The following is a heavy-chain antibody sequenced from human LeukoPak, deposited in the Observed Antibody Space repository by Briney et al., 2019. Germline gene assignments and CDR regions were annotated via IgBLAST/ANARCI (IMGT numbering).Heavy chain of an antibody. D-gene: IGHD1-26*01. V-gene: IGHV3-48*01. CDR1: GFTFSTYG. CDR2: ISRSITTI. J-gene: IGHJ4*02. CDR3: ARVGGEWELLGIDYFDY. Sequence: QTGGSLRLSCVASGFTFSTYGMNWVRQAPGKGLEWVSYISRSITTIYYADSVKGRFTISRDNSKNTLYLQMNSLRAEDTAVYYCARVGGEWELLGIDYFDYWGQGTLVTVSS.